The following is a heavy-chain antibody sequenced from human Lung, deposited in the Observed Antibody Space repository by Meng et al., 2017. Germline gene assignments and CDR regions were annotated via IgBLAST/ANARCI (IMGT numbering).Heavy chain of an antibody. CDR2: IYNSGST. Sequence: QVPRQGSGPGLVKPSKPLALTCNVSGGYISRSNYYWSWIHQPPGKGLEWSGHIYNSGSTYYNPSLKSRITISVDTSKNQFSLKLSSVTAADTAVYYCARGQKGYFDLWGRGTLVTVSS. V-gene: IGHV4-30-4*01. CDR3: ARGQKGYFDL. CDR1: GGYISRSNYY. J-gene: IGHJ2*01.